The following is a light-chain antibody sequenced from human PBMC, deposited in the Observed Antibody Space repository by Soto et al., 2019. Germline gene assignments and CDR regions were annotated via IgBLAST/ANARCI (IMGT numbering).Light chain of an antibody. V-gene: IGKV3-15*01. J-gene: IGKJ1*01. CDR1: QSVSTS. Sequence: EVVLTQSPATLSVSPGERATISSRASQSVSTSLAWYQQKPGQAPRLLIFVASTRATGISARFSGSGSGTEFTLTISSLQSEDFAVYYCQQDYNWPWTFGQGTKVDIK. CDR2: VAS. CDR3: QQDYNWPWT.